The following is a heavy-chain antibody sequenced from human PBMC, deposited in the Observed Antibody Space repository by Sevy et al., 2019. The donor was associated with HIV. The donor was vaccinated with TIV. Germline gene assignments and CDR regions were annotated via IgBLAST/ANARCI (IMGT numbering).Heavy chain of an antibody. V-gene: IGHV3-11*04. CDR1: GFTFSDYY. CDR3: ARDLQHQLDYYYYGMDV. D-gene: IGHD2-2*01. Sequence: GGSLRLSCAASGFTFSDYYMNWIRQAPGKGLEWVSYISSSGGTIYYAHSVKGRFTISRDNAKNSLYLQMNSLRAEDTAVYYCARDLQHQLDYYYYGMDVWGQGTTVTVSS. J-gene: IGHJ6*02. CDR2: ISSSGGTI.